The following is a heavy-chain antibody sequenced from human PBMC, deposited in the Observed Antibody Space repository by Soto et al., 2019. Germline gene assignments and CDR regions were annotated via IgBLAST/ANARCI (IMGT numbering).Heavy chain of an antibody. CDR1: GYTFTGYY. D-gene: IGHD5-12*01. Sequence: GASVKVSCKASGYTFTGYYMHWVRQAPGQGLEWMGWINPNSGGTNYAQKFQGWVTMTRDTSISTAYMELSRLRSDDAAVYYCARVSKPRMATTPPYFDYWGQGTPVTVSS. J-gene: IGHJ4*02. CDR3: ARVSKPRMATTPPYFDY. CDR2: INPNSGGT. V-gene: IGHV1-2*04.